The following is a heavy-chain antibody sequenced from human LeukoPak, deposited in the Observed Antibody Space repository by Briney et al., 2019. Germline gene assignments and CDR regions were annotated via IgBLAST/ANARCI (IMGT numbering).Heavy chain of an antibody. CDR2: IIPIFGTA. CDR3: AYAEEGRFDY. D-gene: IGHD2-2*01. CDR1: GGTFSSYA. Sequence: ASVKVSCKASGGTFSSYAISWVRQAPGQGLEWMGGIIPIFGTANYAQKLQGRVTITTDGSTSTAYMELSSLRSEDTAVYYCAYAEEGRFDYWGQGTLDTVSS. V-gene: IGHV1-69*05. J-gene: IGHJ4*02.